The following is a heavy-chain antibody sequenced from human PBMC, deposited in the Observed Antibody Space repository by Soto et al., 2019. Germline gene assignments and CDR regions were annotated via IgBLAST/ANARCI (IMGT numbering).Heavy chain of an antibody. Sequence: GGSPRLSCAASGFIFSSYAMHWVRQAPGKGLEWVAVISYDGSNKYYADSVKGRFTISRDNSKNTLYLQMNSLRAEDTAVYYCARPPRGVLLWFGESIHWGQGTLVTVSS. D-gene: IGHD3-10*01. CDR1: GFIFSSYA. V-gene: IGHV3-30-3*01. CDR2: ISYDGSNK. CDR3: ARPPRGVLLWFGESIH. J-gene: IGHJ4*02.